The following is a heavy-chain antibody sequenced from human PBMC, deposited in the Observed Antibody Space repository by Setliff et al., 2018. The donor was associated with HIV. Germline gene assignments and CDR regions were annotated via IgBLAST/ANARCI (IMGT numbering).Heavy chain of an antibody. Sequence: SETLSLTCSVSGGSVNSYHWSWIRQPPGKGLEWIGYIYKSGTTNYIPSLKSRVTISAGPSKNQFSLKLTSVTAADTAVYYCGRLSETAMASFDSWGQGILVTVSS. CDR1: GGSVNSYH. CDR3: GRLSETAMASFDS. D-gene: IGHD2-21*02. J-gene: IGHJ4*02. V-gene: IGHV4-59*08. CDR2: IYKSGTT.